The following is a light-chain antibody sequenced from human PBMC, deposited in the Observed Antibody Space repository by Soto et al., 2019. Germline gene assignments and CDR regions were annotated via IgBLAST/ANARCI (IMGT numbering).Light chain of an antibody. V-gene: IGLV3-1*01. Sequence: SYELTQPPSVSVSPGQTASITRSGDKLGDKYACWYQQKPGQSPVLVIYQDSKRPSGIPERFSGSNSGNTATLTISGTQALDEADYYCQAWDSSKGVFGTGTKRTV. CDR3: QAWDSSKGV. J-gene: IGLJ1*01. CDR1: KLGDKY. CDR2: QDS.